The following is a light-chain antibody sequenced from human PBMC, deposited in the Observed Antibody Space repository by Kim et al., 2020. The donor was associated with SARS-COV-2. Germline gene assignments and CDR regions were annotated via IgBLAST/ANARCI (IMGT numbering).Light chain of an antibody. CDR1: SSNIGSNN. Sequence: QSVLTQPPSASGTPGQRVTISCSGSSSNIGSNNVVWYQQFPGAAPNVLIHSNNQRPSGIPDRFSGSRSGTSASLAISGLQSGEEADYYCAVWDDSLKQGVFGGGTQLTVL. CDR2: SNN. J-gene: IGLJ3*02. CDR3: AVWDDSLKQGV. V-gene: IGLV1-44*01.